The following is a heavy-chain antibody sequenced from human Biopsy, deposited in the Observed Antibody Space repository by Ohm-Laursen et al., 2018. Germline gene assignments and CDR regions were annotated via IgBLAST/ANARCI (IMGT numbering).Heavy chain of an antibody. J-gene: IGHJ5*02. CDR2: IYYSVMT. Sequence: SETLSLTCTVSGDSATKYYWSWIRQPPGKGLEWIGHIYYSVMTNYNPSLQSRVSISVDTSRNQVSLTLSSVTAADTAVYYCARGDYFDSNGYFWFDPWGQGTLVTVSS. CDR3: ARGDYFDSNGYFWFDP. V-gene: IGHV4-59*02. CDR1: GDSATKYY. D-gene: IGHD3-22*01.